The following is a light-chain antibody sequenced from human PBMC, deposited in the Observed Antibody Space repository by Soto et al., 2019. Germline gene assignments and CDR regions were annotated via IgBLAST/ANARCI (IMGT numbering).Light chain of an antibody. J-gene: IGLJ1*01. CDR2: RNN. V-gene: IGLV1-47*01. Sequence: QSVLTQPPSASGTPGQRVTISCSGSSSNIGSNYVYWYQQLPGTAPKLLICRNNQRPSGVPDRFSGSKSGTSASLAISGLRSEDEADYYCAAWDDSLSAFYVFGTGTKLTVL. CDR3: AAWDDSLSAFYV. CDR1: SSNIGSNY.